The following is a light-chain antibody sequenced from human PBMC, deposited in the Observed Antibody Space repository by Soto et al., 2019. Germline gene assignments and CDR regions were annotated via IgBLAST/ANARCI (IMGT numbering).Light chain of an antibody. CDR1: QSVSGNF. V-gene: IGKV3-20*01. CDR2: GAS. J-gene: IGKJ1*01. CDR3: QVYNSSPWT. Sequence: EIVLTQSPGTLSLSPGERATLCCWASQSVSGNFLAWYQVKPGQAPRLVVYGASTRASGFPDRFSGSGSGTDFTLTISRLGPEDFAMYYCQVYNSSPWTFGQGTKVDIK.